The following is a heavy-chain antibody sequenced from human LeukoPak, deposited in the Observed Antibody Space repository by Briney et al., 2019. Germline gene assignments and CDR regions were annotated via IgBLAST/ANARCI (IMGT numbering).Heavy chain of an antibody. J-gene: IGHJ4*02. CDR2: TYYNSKWYN. V-gene: IGHV6-1*01. CDR1: GDSVSNNDGG. CDR3: ARLLRFDYVWGSYRSGPQGPPDY. D-gene: IGHD3-16*02. Sequence: SQTLSLTCAISGDSVSNNDGGWNWIRQSPSRGLEWLGRTYYNSKWYNDYAVSVKSRMTINPDTSKNQFSLQLNSVAPEDTAVYYCARLLRFDYVWGSYRSGPQGPPDYWGQGTLVTVSS.